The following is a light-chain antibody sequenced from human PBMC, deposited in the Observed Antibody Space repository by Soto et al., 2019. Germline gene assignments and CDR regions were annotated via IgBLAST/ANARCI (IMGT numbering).Light chain of an antibody. CDR1: SSDVGGYNY. CDR3: GSFSSTRTIF. V-gene: IGLV2-14*01. J-gene: IGLJ2*01. Sequence: QSVLTQPASVSGSPGQSITISCIGSSSDVGGYNYVSWYQHHPGRVPKPMMFEVSDRPSGVSRRLSGSKSGNTAYLTISGLQGEDEADYYCGSFSSTRTIFFGGGTKLTVL. CDR2: EVS.